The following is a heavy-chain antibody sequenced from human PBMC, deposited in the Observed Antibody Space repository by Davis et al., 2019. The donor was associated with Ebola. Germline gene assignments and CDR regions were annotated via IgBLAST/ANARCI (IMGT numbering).Heavy chain of an antibody. Sequence: ASVKVSCKASGYTFTSYGISWVRQAPGQGLEWMGWISAYNGNTNYAQKLQGRVTMTTDTSTSTAYMELRSLRSDDTAVYYCARVGTTVTTSYYYYGMDVWGQGTTVTVSS. V-gene: IGHV1-18*01. CDR3: ARVGTTVTTSYYYYGMDV. CDR1: GYTFTSYG. J-gene: IGHJ6*02. CDR2: ISAYNGNT. D-gene: IGHD4-17*01.